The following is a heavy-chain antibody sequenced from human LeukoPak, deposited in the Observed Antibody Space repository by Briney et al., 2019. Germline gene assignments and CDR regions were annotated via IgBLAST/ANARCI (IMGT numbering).Heavy chain of an antibody. D-gene: IGHD3-16*01. Sequence: GGFLRLSCAASGFTFNDFAMTWVRQAPGKGLEWVSSIGDAGTYYADSVKGRFTISRDNSKNMLYLQLNSLRAGDTAMYYCAKNLGPFDVRGQGTMVTVSS. J-gene: IGHJ3*01. V-gene: IGHV3-23*03. CDR2: IGDAGT. CDR1: GFTFNDFA. CDR3: AKNLGPFDV.